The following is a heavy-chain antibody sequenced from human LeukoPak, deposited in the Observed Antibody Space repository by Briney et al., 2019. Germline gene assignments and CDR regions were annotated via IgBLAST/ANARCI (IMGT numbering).Heavy chain of an antibody. V-gene: IGHV3-66*02. CDR3: AAGQLLWNYFDY. CDR2: LYSGGST. CDR1: VFTVSSKY. D-gene: IGHD2-2*01. J-gene: IGHJ4*02. Sequence: GGSLRLSCAASVFTVSSKYMIWVRRAPGKGLGWVSVLYSGGSTYYADSVKGRFTISRDNSKNTLYLQMNSLRPEDTAVYYCAAGQLLWNYFDYWGQGTLVTVSS.